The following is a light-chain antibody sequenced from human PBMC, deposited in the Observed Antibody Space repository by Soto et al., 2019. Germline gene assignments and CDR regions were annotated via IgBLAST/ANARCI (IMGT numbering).Light chain of an antibody. V-gene: IGKV1-5*01. CDR1: RSISSD. J-gene: IGKJ2*01. CDR2: DAS. CDR3: QQYSSYPYT. Sequence: DIQMTQSPSTLSASVRDRVTITCRASRSISSDLAWYQQKPRRAPKRLISDASSLESGVPSRFSGSGSGTEFTLTISSLQPDDFATYSCQQYSSYPYTFGQGTNLDIK.